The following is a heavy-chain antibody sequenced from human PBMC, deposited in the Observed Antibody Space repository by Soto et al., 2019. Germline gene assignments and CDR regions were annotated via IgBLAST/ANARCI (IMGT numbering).Heavy chain of an antibody. Sequence: EVQLLESGGNLVQPGGSLRLSCAASGFTFSSYAMSWVRQAPGKGLEWVSTISGSDGNTYYADSVKGRFTISRDSSKNTLYLQINSLRAEDTAVYYCAKADDSSGYYGGFDYWGQGTLVTVSS. CDR1: GFTFSSYA. CDR3: AKADDSSGYYGGFDY. J-gene: IGHJ4*02. D-gene: IGHD3-22*01. V-gene: IGHV3-23*01. CDR2: ISGSDGNT.